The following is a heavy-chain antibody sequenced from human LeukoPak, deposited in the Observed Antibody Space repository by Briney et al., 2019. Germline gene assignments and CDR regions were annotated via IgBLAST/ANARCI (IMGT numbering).Heavy chain of an antibody. CDR1: GFTFSGYS. J-gene: IGHJ3*02. CDR2: ISSSNYI. CDR3: ARLYEVTGILYYTTAGTFDI. Sequence: PGGSPRLSCAASGFTFSGYSMNWVRQAPGKGLEWVSSISSSNYIYYADSVKGRFTISRDNAKNSLCLQMNNLRAEDTAVYYCARLYEVTGILYYTTAGTFDIWGQGTMVTVSS. V-gene: IGHV3-21*01. D-gene: IGHD2-8*01.